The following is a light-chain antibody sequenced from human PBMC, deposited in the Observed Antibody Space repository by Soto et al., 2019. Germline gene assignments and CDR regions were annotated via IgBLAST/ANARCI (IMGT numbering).Light chain of an antibody. CDR3: QQYGSSPPQT. CDR2: GAS. CDR1: QSVSSSY. Sequence: EIVLTQSPGTLSLSPGERATLSCRASQSVSSSYLAWYQQKPGQAPRLLIYGASSRATGIPDRFSGSGSGTDFTLTISRLEPEDFAVYYCQQYGSSPPQTFGQGTKWIS. J-gene: IGKJ1*01. V-gene: IGKV3-20*01.